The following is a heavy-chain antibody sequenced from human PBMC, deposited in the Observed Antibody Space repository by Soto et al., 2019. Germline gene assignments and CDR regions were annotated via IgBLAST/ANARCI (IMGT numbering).Heavy chain of an antibody. CDR2: IWYDGSNK. J-gene: IGHJ5*02. Sequence: LRLSCAASGFTFSSYGMHWVRQAPGKGLERVAVIWYDGSNKYYADSVKGRFTISRDNSKSTLYLQMNSLRAEDTAVYYCARDPAEAGTYNWFDPWGQGTLVTVS. D-gene: IGHD1-1*01. CDR1: GFTFSSYG. CDR3: ARDPAEAGTYNWFDP. V-gene: IGHV3-33*01.